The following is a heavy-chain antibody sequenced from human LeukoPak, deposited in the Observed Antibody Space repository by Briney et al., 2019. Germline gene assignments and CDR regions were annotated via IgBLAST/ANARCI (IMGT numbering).Heavy chain of an antibody. CDR1: GGSVTSGSYY. V-gene: IGHV4-61*01. CDR2: SHYGGTS. CDR3: AREAARMERRGALDI. J-gene: IGHJ3*02. Sequence: PSETLSLTCSVSGGSVTSGSYYWSWIRQLPGKGLEWIGYSHYGGTSNYNPSLKSRVTISVDTSTNKCSLRLTSVTAADTAVYYCAREAARMERRGALDIWGPGTLVTVSS. D-gene: IGHD2-15*01.